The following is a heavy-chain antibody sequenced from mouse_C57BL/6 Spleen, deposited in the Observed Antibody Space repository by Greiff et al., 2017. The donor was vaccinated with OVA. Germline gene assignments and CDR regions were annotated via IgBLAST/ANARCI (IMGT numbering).Heavy chain of an antibody. V-gene: IGHV2-6-1*01. CDR3: ARHTGGSSYWYFDV. D-gene: IGHD1-1*01. CDR1: GFSLTSYG. CDR2: IWSDGST. J-gene: IGHJ1*03. Sequence: VKVVESGPGLVAPSQSLSITCTVSGFSLTSYGVHWVRQPPGKGLEWLVVIWSDGSTTYNSALKSRLSISKDNSKSQVFLKMNSLQTDDTAMYYCARHTGGSSYWYFDVWGTGTTVTVSS.